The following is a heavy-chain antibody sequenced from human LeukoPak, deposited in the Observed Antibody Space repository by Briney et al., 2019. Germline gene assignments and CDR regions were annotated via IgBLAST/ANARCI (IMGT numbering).Heavy chain of an antibody. Sequence: PGRSLRLSCAASGVTFSSYAMYWVRQAPGKGLDWVAVISYDGSNKYYADSVKGRFTISRDNPKNTLYLQMNSLRAEDTAMYFCATGYSAWSFGYWGQGTLVTVSS. CDR3: ATGYSAWSFGY. D-gene: IGHD6-19*01. CDR2: ISYDGSNK. V-gene: IGHV3-30-3*01. CDR1: GVTFSSYA. J-gene: IGHJ4*02.